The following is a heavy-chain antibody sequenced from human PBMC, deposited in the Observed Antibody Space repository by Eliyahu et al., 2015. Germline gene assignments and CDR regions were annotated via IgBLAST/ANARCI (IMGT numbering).Heavy chain of an antibody. CDR1: GXSFXSYW. V-gene: IGHV5-51*01. D-gene: IGHD6-19*01. CDR3: ARWTYSSGWYMQDY. CDR2: IYPGDSDT. Sequence: EVQLVQSGAEVXKPGESLXISCKGSGXSFXSYWXGWVRQMPGKGLEWXXIIYPGDSDTRYSPSFQGQVTISADKSISTAYLQWSSLKASDTAMYYCARWTYSSGWYMQDYWGQGTLVTVSS. J-gene: IGHJ4*02.